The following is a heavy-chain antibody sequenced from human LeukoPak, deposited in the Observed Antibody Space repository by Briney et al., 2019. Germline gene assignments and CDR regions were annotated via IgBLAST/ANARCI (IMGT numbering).Heavy chain of an antibody. CDR1: GGSISSSNW. J-gene: IGHJ4*02. CDR2: IYHSGST. CDR3: ARGPLIYYYDSSGYYKY. Sequence: SGTLSLTCAVSGGSISSSNWWSWVRQPPGKGLEWIGEIYHSGSTNYNPSLKSRVTISVDTSKNQFSLKLSSVTAADTAVYYCARGPLIYYYDSSGYYKYWGQGTLVTVSS. D-gene: IGHD3-22*01. V-gene: IGHV4-4*02.